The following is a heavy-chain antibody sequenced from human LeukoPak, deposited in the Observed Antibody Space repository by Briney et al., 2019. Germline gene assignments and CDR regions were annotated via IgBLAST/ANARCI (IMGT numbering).Heavy chain of an antibody. CDR2: INPNSGGT. D-gene: IGHD4-17*01. CDR1: GYTFTGYY. CDR3: ARDGHPDDYGDYGAFDI. V-gene: IGHV1-2*06. Sequence: ASVKVSRKASGYTFTGYYMHWVRQAPGQGLEWMRRINPNSGGTNYAQKFQGRVTMTRDTSISTAYMELSSLRSEDTAVYYCARDGHPDDYGDYGAFDIWGQGTMVTVSS. J-gene: IGHJ3*02.